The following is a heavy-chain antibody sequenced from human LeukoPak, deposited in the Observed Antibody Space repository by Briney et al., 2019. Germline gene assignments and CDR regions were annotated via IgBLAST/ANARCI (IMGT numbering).Heavy chain of an antibody. D-gene: IGHD6-13*01. Sequence: PGGSPRLSCAASGFTFDDYAMHWVRQAPGKGLEWVSGISWNSGSIGYADSVKGRFTISRDNAKNSLYLQMNSLRAEDTALYYCAKDMAAYYYYMDVWGKGTTVTISS. CDR3: AKDMAAYYYYMDV. CDR2: ISWNSGSI. J-gene: IGHJ6*03. CDR1: GFTFDDYA. V-gene: IGHV3-9*01.